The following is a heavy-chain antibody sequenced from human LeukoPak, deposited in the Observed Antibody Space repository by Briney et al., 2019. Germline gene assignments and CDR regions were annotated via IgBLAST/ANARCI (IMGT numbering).Heavy chain of an antibody. V-gene: IGHV3-23*01. Sequence: GGSLRLSCAASGFTFSSYAMSWVRQAPGKGLEWVSAISRSGGSTYYADSVKGRFTISRDSSKNTLYLQMNSLRAEDTAVYYCAKGGSSSSYGPRLFDYWGQGTLVTVSS. CDR2: ISRSGGST. J-gene: IGHJ4*02. CDR3: AKGGSSSSYGPRLFDY. CDR1: GFTFSSYA. D-gene: IGHD6-6*01.